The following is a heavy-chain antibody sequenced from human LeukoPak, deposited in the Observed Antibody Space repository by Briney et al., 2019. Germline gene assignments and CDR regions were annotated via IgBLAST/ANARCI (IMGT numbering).Heavy chain of an antibody. Sequence: SETLSLTCTVSGGSISSYYWSWIRQPPGKGLEWIGYIYYSGSTNYNPSLKSRVTISVGTSKNQFSLKLSSVTAADTAVYYCARGLINYYDSSGYHPPYAFDIWGQGTMVTVSS. D-gene: IGHD3-22*01. V-gene: IGHV4-59*01. J-gene: IGHJ3*02. CDR3: ARGLINYYDSSGYHPPYAFDI. CDR2: IYYSGST. CDR1: GGSISSYY.